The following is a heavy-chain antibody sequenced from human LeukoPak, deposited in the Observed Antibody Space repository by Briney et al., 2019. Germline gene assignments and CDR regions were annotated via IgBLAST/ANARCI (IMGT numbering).Heavy chain of an antibody. D-gene: IGHD3-22*01. V-gene: IGHV4-59*01. J-gene: IGHJ4*02. Sequence: SETLSLTCTVSGGSISSYYWSWIRQPPGKGLEWIGYICYSGSTNYNPSLKSRVTISVDTSKNQFSLKLSSVTAADTAVYYCAREPYYDSSGYFDYWGQGTLVTVSS. CDR2: ICYSGST. CDR3: AREPYYDSSGYFDY. CDR1: GGSISSYY.